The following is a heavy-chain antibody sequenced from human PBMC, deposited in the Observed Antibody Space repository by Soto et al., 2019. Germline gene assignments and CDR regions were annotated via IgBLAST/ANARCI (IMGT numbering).Heavy chain of an antibody. V-gene: IGHV3-30*18. Sequence: GGSLRLSCAASGFTFSSYGMHWVRQAPGKGLEWVAVISYDGSNKYYADSVKGRFTISRDNSKNTLYLQMNSLRAEDTAVYYCAKYGDTKRYYYGMDVWGQGTTVTVSS. D-gene: IGHD4-17*01. CDR2: ISYDGSNK. CDR3: AKYGDTKRYYYGMDV. CDR1: GFTFSSYG. J-gene: IGHJ6*02.